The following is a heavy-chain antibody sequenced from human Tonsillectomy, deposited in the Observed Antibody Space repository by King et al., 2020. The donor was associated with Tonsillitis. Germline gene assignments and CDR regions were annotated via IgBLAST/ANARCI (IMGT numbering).Heavy chain of an antibody. Sequence: VQLVESGGGVVQPGRSLRLSCAASGFTFSSYAMHWVRQAPGTGLEWGAVISYDGSNKYYADSVKGRFTISRDNSKNTLYLQMNSLRAEDTAVYYCARDLRSDLYGMDVWGQGTTVTVSS. D-gene: IGHD3-3*01. J-gene: IGHJ6*02. CDR1: GFTFSSYA. CDR3: ARDLRSDLYGMDV. V-gene: IGHV3-30-3*01. CDR2: ISYDGSNK.